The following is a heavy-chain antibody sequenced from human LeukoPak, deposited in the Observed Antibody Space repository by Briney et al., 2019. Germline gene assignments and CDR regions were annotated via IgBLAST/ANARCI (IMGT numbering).Heavy chain of an antibody. Sequence: GGSLRLSCAGSGFTFSTYAMNWVRQAPGKGLEWVSAACGSDTNTYYADSVKGRFTISRDNSKNTLYLQMNSLRAEDTAVYYCAKYGSGSYYSTYYYGMDVWGQGTTVTVSS. D-gene: IGHD3-10*01. V-gene: IGHV3-23*01. CDR1: GFTFSTYA. CDR2: ACGSDTNT. J-gene: IGHJ6*02. CDR3: AKYGSGSYYSTYYYGMDV.